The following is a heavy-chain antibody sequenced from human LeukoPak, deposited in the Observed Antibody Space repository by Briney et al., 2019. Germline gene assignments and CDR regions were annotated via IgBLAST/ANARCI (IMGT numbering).Heavy chain of an antibody. V-gene: IGHV4-4*07. CDR2: IYTSGST. CDR3: AREGSDYDFWSGTYYYYGMDV. CDR1: GGSISSYY. Sequence: KPSETLSLTCTVSGGSISSYYWSWIRQPAGKGLEWIGRIYTSGSTNYNPSLKSRVTMSVDTSKNQFSLKLSSVTAADTAVYYCAREGSDYDFWSGTYYYYGMDVWGQGTTVTVSS. J-gene: IGHJ6*02. D-gene: IGHD3-3*01.